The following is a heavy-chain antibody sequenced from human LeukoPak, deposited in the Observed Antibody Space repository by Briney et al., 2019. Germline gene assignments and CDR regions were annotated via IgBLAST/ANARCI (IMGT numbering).Heavy chain of an antibody. Sequence: SVKVSCKASGGTFSSYAISWVRQAPGQGLEWMGGIIPIFGTANYAQKFQGRVTITTDESTSTAYMELSSLRSEDTAVYYCARSIAAAGTFDYWGQGTLVTVSS. CDR2: IIPIFGTA. D-gene: IGHD6-13*01. CDR3: ARSIAAAGTFDY. CDR1: GGTFSSYA. J-gene: IGHJ4*02. V-gene: IGHV1-69*05.